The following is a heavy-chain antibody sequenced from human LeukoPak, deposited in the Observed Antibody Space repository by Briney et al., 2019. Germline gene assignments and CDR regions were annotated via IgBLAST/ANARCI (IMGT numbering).Heavy chain of an antibody. Sequence: PGGSLRLFCAASGFTFSSYSMNWVRQAPGKGLEWVSSISSSSSYIYYADSVKGRFTISRDNAKNSLYLQMNSLRAEDTAVYYCARDERRLRFLEWLPHNWFDPWGQGTLVTVSS. J-gene: IGHJ5*02. D-gene: IGHD3-3*01. CDR3: ARDERRLRFLEWLPHNWFDP. CDR1: GFTFSSYS. CDR2: ISSSSSYI. V-gene: IGHV3-21*01.